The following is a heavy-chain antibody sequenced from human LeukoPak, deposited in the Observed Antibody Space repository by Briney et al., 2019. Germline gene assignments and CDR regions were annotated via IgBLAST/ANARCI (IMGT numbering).Heavy chain of an antibody. Sequence: GGSLRLSCEASGFSFSSYWMTWVRQAPGKGLEWVANIKQDGSEKYYVDSVKGRFTISRDNAKTSLYLQMNSLRAEDTAVYYCASDRLGALDYWGQGTLVTVSS. J-gene: IGHJ4*02. V-gene: IGHV3-7*01. CDR3: ASDRLGALDY. CDR1: GFSFSSYW. CDR2: IKQDGSEK. D-gene: IGHD4-17*01.